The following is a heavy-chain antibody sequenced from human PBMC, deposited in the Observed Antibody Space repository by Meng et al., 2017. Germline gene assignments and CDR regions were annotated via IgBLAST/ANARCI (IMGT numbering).Heavy chain of an antibody. CDR1: GGSISSIDW. CDR2: IYHGGDT. CDR3: ASWIYSCGWQ. V-gene: IGHV4/OR15-8*02. Sequence: GSLRLSCVVSGGSISSIDWWSWVRQPPGKGLEWIGEIYHGGDTNYNPSLKSRVTIAIDKSKNQFSLKLGSVTAADTAVYYCASWIYSCGWQWGQGALVTVSS. J-gene: IGHJ4*02. D-gene: IGHD6-19*01.